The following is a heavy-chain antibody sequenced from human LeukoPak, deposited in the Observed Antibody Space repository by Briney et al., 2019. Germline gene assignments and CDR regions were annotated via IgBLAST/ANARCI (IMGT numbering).Heavy chain of an antibody. CDR1: GGSISTYY. D-gene: IGHD4-17*01. CDR2: IYYSGST. V-gene: IGHV4-59*01. Sequence: SETLSLTCTVSGGSISTYYWSWIRQPPGKRREWIGYIYYSGSTNYNSSLKSRVTISVDTSKNQFSLNLNSVTAADTAVYYCARSFYGYSFDYWGQGTLVTVSS. CDR3: ARSFYGYSFDY. J-gene: IGHJ4*02.